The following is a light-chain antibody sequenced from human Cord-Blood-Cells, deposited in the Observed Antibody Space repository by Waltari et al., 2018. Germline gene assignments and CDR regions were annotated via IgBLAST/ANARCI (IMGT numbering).Light chain of an antibody. CDR1: KLGDKS. J-gene: IGLJ1*01. CDR2: QDS. Sequence: SYELTQPPSVSVSPGQTASITCSGEKLGDKSACWYQQKPGQSPVLVIYQDSKRPSGIPERFSGSNSGNTATLTISGTQAMDEADYYCQAWDSSTYVFGTGTKVTVL. V-gene: IGLV3-1*01. CDR3: QAWDSSTYV.